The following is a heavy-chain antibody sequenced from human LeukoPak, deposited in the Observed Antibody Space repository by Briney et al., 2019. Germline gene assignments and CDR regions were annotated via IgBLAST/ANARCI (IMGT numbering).Heavy chain of an antibody. J-gene: IGHJ6*03. Sequence: PSETLSLTCTVSGYSISSGYYWGWIRQPPGKGLEWIGSIYHSGSTYYNPSLKSRVIISVDTSKNQFSLKLSSVTAADTAVYYCARGRFDYYDSSGYYRPREYYYDYYYMDVWGKGTTVTISS. CDR1: GYSISSGYY. D-gene: IGHD3-22*01. CDR3: ARGRFDYYDSSGYYRPREYYYDYYYMDV. CDR2: IYHSGST. V-gene: IGHV4-38-2*02.